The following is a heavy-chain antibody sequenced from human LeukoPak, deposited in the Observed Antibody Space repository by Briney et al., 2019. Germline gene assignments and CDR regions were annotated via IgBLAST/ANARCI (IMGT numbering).Heavy chain of an antibody. CDR2: IIPIFGTA. Sequence: SVKVSCKASGGTFSSYAISWVRQAPGQGLEWMGGIIPIFGTANYAQKFQGRVTITADESTSTAYMELSSLRSEDTAVYYCARLDYGDYPTEDYWGQGTLFTVSS. CDR1: GGTFSSYA. D-gene: IGHD4-17*01. V-gene: IGHV1-69*01. J-gene: IGHJ4*02. CDR3: ARLDYGDYPTEDY.